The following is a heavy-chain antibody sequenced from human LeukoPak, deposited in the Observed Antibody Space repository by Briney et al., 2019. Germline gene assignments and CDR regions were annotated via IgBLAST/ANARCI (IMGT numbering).Heavy chain of an antibody. CDR3: ASGYYSDGSGYSPADY. CDR2: IIPIFGTA. D-gene: IGHD3-22*01. CDR1: GGTFSSYA. Sequence: WASVKVSCKASGGTFSSYAISWVRQAPGQGLEWMGGIIPIFGTANYAQKFQGRVTITADESTSTAYMELSSLRSEDTAVYYCASGYYSDGSGYSPADYWGQGTRVTVSS. V-gene: IGHV1-69*13. J-gene: IGHJ4*02.